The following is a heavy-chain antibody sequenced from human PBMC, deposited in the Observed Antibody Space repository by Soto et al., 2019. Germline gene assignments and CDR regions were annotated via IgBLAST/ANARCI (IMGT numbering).Heavy chain of an antibody. V-gene: IGHV3-23*01. CDR1: GFTFSSYA. CDR2: ISAGGGRT. D-gene: IGHD3-22*01. Sequence: GGSLRLSCAASGFTFSSYAMGWVHQAPGKGLELVSTISAGGGRTYYADSVKGRFTISRDNSKNTLYLQMNSLRAEDTAVYYCTKGYYYDTCGYFDSWGQRTLVTVSS. CDR3: TKGYYYDTCGYFDS. J-gene: IGHJ4*02.